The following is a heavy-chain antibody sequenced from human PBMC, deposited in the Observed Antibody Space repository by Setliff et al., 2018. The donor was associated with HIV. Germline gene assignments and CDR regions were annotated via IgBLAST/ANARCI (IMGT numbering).Heavy chain of an antibody. CDR1: GGSISSYY. J-gene: IGHJ6*02. CDR3: ARERIPAPSIYSGYDSYYYGMDV. Sequence: KASETLSLTCTVSGGSISSYYWSWIRQPAGKGLEWIGRIYTSGSTNYNPSLKSRVTMSVDTSKNQFSLKLSSVTAADTAVYYCARERIPAPSIYSGYDSYYYGMDVWGQGTTVTVSS. V-gene: IGHV4-4*07. CDR2: IYTSGST. D-gene: IGHD5-12*01.